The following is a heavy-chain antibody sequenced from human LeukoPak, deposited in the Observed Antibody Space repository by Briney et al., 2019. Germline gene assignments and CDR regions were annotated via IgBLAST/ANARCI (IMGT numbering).Heavy chain of an antibody. CDR1: GYTFTGYY. J-gene: IGHJ4*02. D-gene: IGHD3-9*01. V-gene: IGHV1-2*02. Sequence: GASVKVSCKASGYTFTGYYMHWVRQAPGQGLEWMGWINPKSGGTNYAQKFQGRVTMTRDTSISTAYMELSRLRSDDTAVYYCARVLRYFDWLYYYWGQGTLVTVSS. CDR3: ARVLRYFDWLYYY. CDR2: INPKSGGT.